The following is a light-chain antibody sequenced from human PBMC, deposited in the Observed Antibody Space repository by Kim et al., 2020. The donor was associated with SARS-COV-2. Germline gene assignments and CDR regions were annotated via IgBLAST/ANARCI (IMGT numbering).Light chain of an antibody. CDR3: QKYNSGPLT. CDR2: VAS. V-gene: IGKV1-27*01. Sequence: ASVGDRVTITCRASQGISNYLAWYQQKPGKVPKLLIYVASTLQSGVPSRFSGSGSGTEFTLTINSLQPEDVATYYCQKYNSGPLTFGPGTKVDIK. J-gene: IGKJ3*01. CDR1: QGISNY.